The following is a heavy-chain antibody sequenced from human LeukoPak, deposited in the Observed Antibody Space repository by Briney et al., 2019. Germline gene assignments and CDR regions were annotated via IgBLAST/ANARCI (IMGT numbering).Heavy chain of an antibody. V-gene: IGHV3-30*18. CDR2: ISYDGSNK. J-gene: IGHJ3*02. D-gene: IGHD6-13*01. CDR1: GFTFSSYG. CDR3: AKDFSSSWHDAFDI. Sequence: GSLRLSCAASGFTFSSYGMHWVRQAPGKGLEWVAVISYDGSNKYYADSVKGRFTISRDNSKNTLYLQMNSLRAEDTAVYYCAKDFSSSWHDAFDIWGQGTMVTVSS.